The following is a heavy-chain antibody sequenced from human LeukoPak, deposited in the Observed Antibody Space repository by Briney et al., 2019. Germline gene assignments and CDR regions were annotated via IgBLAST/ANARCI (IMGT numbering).Heavy chain of an antibody. CDR2: ISGSGGST. V-gene: IGHV3-23*01. J-gene: IGHJ4*02. Sequence: GGSLRLSCAASRCTFSSSAMSWVRQAPGKGLEWVSTISGSGGSTYSTDSVKGRFTISRDNSKSTLYLQMNSLRVEDTAIYYCAKGGPQFFDYWGQGTLVTVSS. CDR1: RCTFSSSA. CDR3: AKGGPQFFDY. D-gene: IGHD5-24*01.